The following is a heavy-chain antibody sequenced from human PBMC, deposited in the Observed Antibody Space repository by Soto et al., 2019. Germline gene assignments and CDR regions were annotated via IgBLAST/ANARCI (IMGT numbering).Heavy chain of an antibody. CDR3: ARHSPPAYYDILTGSPDY. CDR2: IYPGDSDT. D-gene: IGHD3-9*01. J-gene: IGHJ4*02. CDR1: GYSFTSYW. V-gene: IGHV5-51*01. Sequence: GESLKISCKGSGYSFTSYWIGWVRQMPGKGLEWMGIIYPGDSDTRYSPSFQGQVTISADKSISTAYLQWSSLKASDTAMYYCARHSPPAYYDILTGSPDYWGQGTLVTVSS.